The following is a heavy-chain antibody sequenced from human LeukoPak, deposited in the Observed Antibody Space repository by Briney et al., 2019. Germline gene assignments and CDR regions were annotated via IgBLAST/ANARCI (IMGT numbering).Heavy chain of an antibody. CDR1: GGSIRSSY. CDR3: ARGNADVAAAGYVFDY. V-gene: IGHV4-59*08. Sequence: SETLSLTCTVSGGSIRSSYCSWIRQPPGKGLEWIGYISYSGSTKYNPSLKSRVTISVDMSKSQCSLKLSSVTAADTAVYYCARGNADVAAAGYVFDYWGQGALVTVSS. CDR2: ISYSGST. J-gene: IGHJ4*02. D-gene: IGHD6-13*01.